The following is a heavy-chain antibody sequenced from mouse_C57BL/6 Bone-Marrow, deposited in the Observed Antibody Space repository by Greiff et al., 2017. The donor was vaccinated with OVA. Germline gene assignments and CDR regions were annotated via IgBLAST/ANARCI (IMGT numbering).Heavy chain of an antibody. CDR3: TRGITTVVAGDY. V-gene: IGHV1-15*01. D-gene: IGHD1-1*01. CDR1: GYTFTDYE. Sequence: QVQLKESGAELVRPGASVTLSCKASGYTFTDYEMHWVKQTPVHGLEWIGAIDPATGGTAYNQKFKGKAILTADKSSSTAYMELRSLTSEDSAVYYCTRGITTVVAGDYWGQGTTLTVSS. J-gene: IGHJ2*01. CDR2: IDPATGGT.